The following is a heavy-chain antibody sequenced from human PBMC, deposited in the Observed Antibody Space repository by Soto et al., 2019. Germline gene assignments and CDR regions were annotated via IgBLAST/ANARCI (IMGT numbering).Heavy chain of an antibody. CDR2: IYYSGRT. CDR3: ARGYCSSTTCYIWDNWFDP. CDR1: GGSISSSNYY. D-gene: IGHD2-2*01. Sequence: PSETLSLTCSVSGGSISSSNYYWGWVRQPPGKGLEWIGYIYYSGRTNYNPSLKSRVTISVDTPKNQFSLKLSSVTVADTAVYYCARGYCSSTTCYIWDNWFDPWGPGTLVTVSS. V-gene: IGHV4-61*05. J-gene: IGHJ5*02.